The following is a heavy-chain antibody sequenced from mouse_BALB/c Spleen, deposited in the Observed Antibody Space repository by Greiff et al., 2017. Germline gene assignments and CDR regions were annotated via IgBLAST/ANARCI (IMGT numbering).Heavy chain of an antibody. V-gene: IGHV14-3*02. CDR3: AYGNFLAWFAY. D-gene: IGHD2-1*01. CDR2: IDPANGNT. J-gene: IGHJ3*01. CDR1: GFNIKDTY. Sequence: VQLKQSGAELVKPGASVKLSCTASGFNIKDTYMHWVKQRPEQGLEWIGRIDPANGNTKYDPKFQGKATITADTSSNTAYLQLSSLTSEDTAVYYCAYGNFLAWFAYWGQGTLVTVSA.